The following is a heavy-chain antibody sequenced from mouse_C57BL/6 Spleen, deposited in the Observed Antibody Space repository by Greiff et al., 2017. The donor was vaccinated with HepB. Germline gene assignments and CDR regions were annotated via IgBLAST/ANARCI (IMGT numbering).Heavy chain of an antibody. CDR2: IYPGDGDT. CDR1: GYAFSSSW. D-gene: IGHD4-1*01. Sequence: QVQLQQSGPELVKPGASVKISCKASGYAFSSSWMNWVKQRPGKGLEWIGRIYPGDGDTNYNGKFKGKATLTADKSSSTAYMRLSSLTSESVAVYFCASETGTKGNYFDYWGQGTTLTVSS. J-gene: IGHJ2*01. V-gene: IGHV1-82*01. CDR3: ASETGTKGNYFDY.